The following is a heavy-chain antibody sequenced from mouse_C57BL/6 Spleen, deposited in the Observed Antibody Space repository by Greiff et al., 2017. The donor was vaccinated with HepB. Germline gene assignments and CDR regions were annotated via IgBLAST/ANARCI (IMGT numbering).Heavy chain of an antibody. D-gene: IGHD1-1*01. CDR2: ILPGSGST. Sequence: QVQLQQSGAELMKPGASVKLSCKATGYTFTGYWIEWVKQRPGHGLEWIGEILPGSGSTNYNEKFKSKATLTVDKSSSTAYMQLSSLTSEDSAVYYCASIYGRDWYFDVWGTGTTVTVSS. CDR1: GYTFTGYW. V-gene: IGHV1-9*01. CDR3: ASIYGRDWYFDV. J-gene: IGHJ1*03.